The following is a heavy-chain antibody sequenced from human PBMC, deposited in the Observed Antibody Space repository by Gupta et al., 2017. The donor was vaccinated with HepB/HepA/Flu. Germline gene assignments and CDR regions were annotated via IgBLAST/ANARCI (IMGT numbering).Heavy chain of an antibody. Sequence: QGQLVQSGAEARKPGASVKVSCKASGYTFTTYYIHWLRQAPGQGLEWMGWINPNGGGTLFEQKCQGRVTLTRDTSISTADMEMGSLRYEDKDVYYCARDWATAAGRSNAVFDVWDQVTVVTVSS. CDR2: INPNGGGT. D-gene: IGHD6-13*01. J-gene: IGHJ3*01. V-gene: IGHV1-2*02. CDR3: ARDWATAAGRSNAVFDV. CDR1: GYTFTTYY.